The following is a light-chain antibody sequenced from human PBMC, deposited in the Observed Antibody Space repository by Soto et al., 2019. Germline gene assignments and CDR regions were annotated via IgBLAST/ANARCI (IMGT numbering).Light chain of an antibody. CDR3: QQYYSTPPT. J-gene: IGKJ1*01. CDR1: QTVLYSSNNKNY. Sequence: DIVMTQSPDSLAVSLGESATINCKSCQTVLYSSNNKNYLAWYQQKPGQPPKLLIYWASTRESGVPDRFSGSGSGTDFTLTISILQAEDVAVYYCQQYYSTPPTFGQGTKVEIK. CDR2: WAS. V-gene: IGKV4-1*01.